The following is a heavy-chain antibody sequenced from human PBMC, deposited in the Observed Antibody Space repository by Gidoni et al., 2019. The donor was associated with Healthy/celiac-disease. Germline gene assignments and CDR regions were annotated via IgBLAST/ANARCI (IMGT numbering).Heavy chain of an antibody. J-gene: IGHJ3*02. V-gene: IGHV1-69*06. CDR2: IIPIFGTA. Sequence: QVQLVQSGAEVKKPGSSVKVSCKASGGTFSSYALSWVRQAPGQGLEWMGGIIPIFGTANYAQKFQGRVTITADKSTSTAYMELSSLRSEDTAVYYCARGREQWLPRAADAFDIWGQGTMVTVSS. CDR3: ARGREQWLPRAADAFDI. CDR1: GGTFSSYA. D-gene: IGHD6-19*01.